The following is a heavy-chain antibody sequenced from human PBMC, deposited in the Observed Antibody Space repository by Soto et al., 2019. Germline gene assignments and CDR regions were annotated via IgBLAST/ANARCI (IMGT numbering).Heavy chain of an antibody. Sequence: QVQLVESGGGVVQPGRSLRLSCEGSGFTFRNHGMHWIRQSPGKGLEWLAVIWYDGSEKYYADSVKGRFTISIDNSKNTLYLQMNSLKVEDTAIYYCARWSNNKVVDPWGQGTVVTVS. CDR3: ARWSNNKVVDP. CDR2: IWYDGSEK. V-gene: IGHV3-33*01. CDR1: GFTFRNHG. J-gene: IGHJ5*02. D-gene: IGHD1-1*01.